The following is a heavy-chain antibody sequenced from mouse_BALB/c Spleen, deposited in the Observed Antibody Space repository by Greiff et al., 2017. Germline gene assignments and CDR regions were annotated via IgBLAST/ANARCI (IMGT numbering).Heavy chain of an antibody. CDR3: TRSGDYYGSTSYWYFDV. D-gene: IGHD1-1*01. J-gene: IGHJ1*01. V-gene: IGHV1-5*01. CDR1: GYSFTSYW. CDR2: IYPGNSDT. Sequence: EVQLQQSGTVLARPGASVKMSCKASGYSFTSYWMHWVKQRPGQGLEWIGAIYPGNSDTSYNQKFKGKAKLTAVTSASTAYMELSSLTNEDSAVYYCTRSGDYYGSTSYWYFDVWGAGTTVTVSA.